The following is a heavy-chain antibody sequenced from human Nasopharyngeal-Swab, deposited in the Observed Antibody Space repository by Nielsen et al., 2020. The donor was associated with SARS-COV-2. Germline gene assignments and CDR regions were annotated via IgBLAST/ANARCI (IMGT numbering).Heavy chain of an antibody. J-gene: IGHJ4*02. CDR3: AKIRITMIVVGPNDY. CDR2: ISGSGGST. V-gene: IGHV3-23*01. D-gene: IGHD3-22*01. Sequence: ETLSLTCAASGFTFSSYAMSWVRQAPGKGLEWVSAISGSGGSTYYADSVKGRFTISRDNSKNTLYLQMNSLRAEDTAVYYCAKIRITMIVVGPNDYWGQGTLVTVSS. CDR1: GFTFSSYA.